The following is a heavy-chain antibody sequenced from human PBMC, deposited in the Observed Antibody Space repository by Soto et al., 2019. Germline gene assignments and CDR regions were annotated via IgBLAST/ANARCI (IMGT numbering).Heavy chain of an antibody. CDR2: IYYSGST. CDR1: GGSISSYY. V-gene: IGHV4-59*01. Sequence: SETLSLTCTVSGGSISSYYWSWIRQPPGKGLEWIGYIYYSGSTNYNPSLKSRVTISVDTSKNQFSLKLSSVTAADTAVYYCARDVVGSCYFDYWGQGTLVTVSS. D-gene: IGHD2-15*01. J-gene: IGHJ4*02. CDR3: ARDVVGSCYFDY.